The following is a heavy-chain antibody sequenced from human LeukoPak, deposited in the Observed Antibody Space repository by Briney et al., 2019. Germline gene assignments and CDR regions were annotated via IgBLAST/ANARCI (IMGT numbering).Heavy chain of an antibody. CDR1: GGSFSGYY. V-gene: IGHV4-34*01. J-gene: IGHJ2*01. CDR2: INHSGST. CDR3: ARARVSSGWLGNRGPRHFDL. Sequence: SETLSLTCAVYGGSFSGYYWSWIRQPPGKGLEWIGEINHSGSTNYNPSLKSRVTISVDTSKNQFSLKLSSVTAADTAVYYCARARVSSGWLGNRGPRHFDLWGRGTLVTVSS. D-gene: IGHD6-19*01.